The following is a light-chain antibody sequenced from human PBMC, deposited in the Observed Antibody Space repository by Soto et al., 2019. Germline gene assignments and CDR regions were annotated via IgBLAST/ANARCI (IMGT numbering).Light chain of an antibody. Sequence: QSVLTQPPSASGTPGQRVTFSCSGGRSNIGSNYVFWYQQFPGTAPKLLIYEVASRPSGISTRFSGSKSGNTASLTISGLQAEDEADYHCSSFTTSSTVIFGGGTKLTVL. CDR2: EVA. CDR3: SSFTTSSTVI. J-gene: IGLJ2*01. CDR1: RSNIGSNY. V-gene: IGLV1-47*01.